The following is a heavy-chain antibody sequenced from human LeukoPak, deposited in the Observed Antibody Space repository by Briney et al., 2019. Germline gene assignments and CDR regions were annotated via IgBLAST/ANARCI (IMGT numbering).Heavy chain of an antibody. J-gene: IGHJ3*02. V-gene: IGHV3-48*01. Sequence: PGGSLRLSCAASGLTFSSYSMNWVRQAPGKGLEWVSYITSSSSTIYYADSVEGRFTISRDNAKNSLYLQMNSLRAEDTAVYYCAGPRRDLLSAFEIWGQGTMVTVSS. CDR2: ITSSSSTI. CDR1: GLTFSSYS. D-gene: IGHD3-10*01. CDR3: AGPRRDLLSAFEI.